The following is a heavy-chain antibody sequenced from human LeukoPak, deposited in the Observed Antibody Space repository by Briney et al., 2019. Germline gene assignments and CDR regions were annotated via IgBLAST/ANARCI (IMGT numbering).Heavy chain of an antibody. J-gene: IGHJ4*02. Sequence: GVSLRLSCAASGVTFSSYAMSWVRKAPGKGLEWVSAISGSGGGTYYADSVKGRFNISRDNSKNTLYLQIHSLRAEDTAVYYCAKLRYHIDYWGQGTLVTVSS. CDR2: ISGSGGGT. V-gene: IGHV3-23*01. D-gene: IGHD3-9*01. CDR3: AKLRYHIDY. CDR1: GVTFSSYA.